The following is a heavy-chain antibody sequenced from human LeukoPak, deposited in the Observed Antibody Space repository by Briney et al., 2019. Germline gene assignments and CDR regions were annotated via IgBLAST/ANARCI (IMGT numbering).Heavy chain of an antibody. CDR3: AKDMGHGSARYLGY. J-gene: IGHJ4*02. V-gene: IGHV3-30*18. CDR2: ISYDGSNK. Sequence: GGSLRLSCAASGFTFSSYGMHWVRQAPGKGLEWVAVISYDGSNKYYADSVKGRFTISRDNSKNTLYLQMNSLRAEDTAVYYCAKDMGHGSARYLGYWGQGTLVTVSS. D-gene: IGHD3-10*01. CDR1: GFTFSSYG.